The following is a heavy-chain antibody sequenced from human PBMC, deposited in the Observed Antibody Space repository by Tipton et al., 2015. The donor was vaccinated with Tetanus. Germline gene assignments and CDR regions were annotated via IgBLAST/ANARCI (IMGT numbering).Heavy chain of an antibody. J-gene: IGHJ5*02. CDR2: INPDGGST. D-gene: IGHD3-3*01. CDR1: GYTFTGYY. V-gene: IGHV1-46*01. CDR3: ARVDIRTADFWSGNVDV. Sequence: QVQLVQSGAEVKKPGASVKVSCKASGYTFTGYYMHWVRQAPGQGLEWMGIINPDGGSTGYALHFRRRITMTRDTATKTFYMELRNLRSDDTAVYYCARVDIRTADFWSGNVDVWGRGTLVTVSS.